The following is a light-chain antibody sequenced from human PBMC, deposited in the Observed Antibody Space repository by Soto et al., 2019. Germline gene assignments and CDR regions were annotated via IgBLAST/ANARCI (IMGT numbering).Light chain of an antibody. CDR1: SSNIGSNY. CDR3: AAWDDSLSGWV. CDR2: RNN. V-gene: IGLV1-47*01. J-gene: IGLJ3*02. Sequence: QSVLTQPTSASGTPGQRVTISCSGSSSNIGSNYVYWYQQLPGTAPKLLIYRNNQRPSGVPDRFSGSKSGTSASLAISGLRYEDEADYYCAAWDDSLSGWVFGGGTKLTVL.